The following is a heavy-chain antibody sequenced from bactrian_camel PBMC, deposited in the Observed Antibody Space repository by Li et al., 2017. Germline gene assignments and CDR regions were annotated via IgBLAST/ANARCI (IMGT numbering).Heavy chain of an antibody. Sequence: VQLVESGGGLVKPGESPRLSCVASGFTFSAFDMSWVRQAPGKGLEYVLAIDDDSSTTRYADSVKGRFTISRDDATNTVYLQMNDLKSEDTALYYCARNQVPEYWGQGTQVTVS. V-gene: IGHV3S40*01. CDR3: ARNQVPEY. J-gene: IGHJ4*01. CDR1: GFTFSAFD. CDR2: IDDDSSTT.